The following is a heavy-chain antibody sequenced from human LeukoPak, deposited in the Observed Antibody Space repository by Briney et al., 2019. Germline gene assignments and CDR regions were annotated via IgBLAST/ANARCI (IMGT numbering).Heavy chain of an antibody. Sequence: PSETLSLTCTVSGNSLGSSLYFWAWIRQPPGKGLEWIGNIFYSGSAYYNPSLKSRVTISIDTSMNQVSLKLSSVTAADTALYCCARGGWQRWSYFDFWGRGTLVSVSS. CDR1: GNSLGSSLYF. CDR2: IFYSGSA. J-gene: IGHJ4*02. D-gene: IGHD5-18*01. CDR3: ARGGWQRWSYFDF. V-gene: IGHV4-39*07.